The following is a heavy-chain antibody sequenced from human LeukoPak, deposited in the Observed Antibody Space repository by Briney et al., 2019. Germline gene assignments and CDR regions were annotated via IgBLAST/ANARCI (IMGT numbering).Heavy chain of an antibody. D-gene: IGHD3-22*01. V-gene: IGHV4-39*07. Sequence: SETLSLTCTVSGGSISTYYWGWIRQPPGKGLEWIGSIYYSGSTYYNPSLKSRVTISVDTSKNQFSLKLSSVTAADTAVYYCAREKANYYDSSGLIGYWGQGTLVTVSS. CDR2: IYYSGST. CDR1: GGSISTYY. CDR3: AREKANYYDSSGLIGY. J-gene: IGHJ4*02.